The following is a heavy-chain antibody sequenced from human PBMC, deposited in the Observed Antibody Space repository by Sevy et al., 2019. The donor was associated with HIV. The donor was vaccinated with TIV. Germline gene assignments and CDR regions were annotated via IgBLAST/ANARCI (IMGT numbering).Heavy chain of an antibody. D-gene: IGHD2-15*01. Sequence: GGSLRLSCAASGFTFSSYAMSWVRQAPGKGLEWVSAISGSGGSTYYTDSVKGRFTISRDNSKNTLYLQVNSLRAEDTAVYYCAKGYCSGGSRYHFDYWGQGSLVTVSS. V-gene: IGHV3-23*01. CDR3: AKGYCSGGSRYHFDY. CDR1: GFTFSSYA. CDR2: ISGSGGST. J-gene: IGHJ4*02.